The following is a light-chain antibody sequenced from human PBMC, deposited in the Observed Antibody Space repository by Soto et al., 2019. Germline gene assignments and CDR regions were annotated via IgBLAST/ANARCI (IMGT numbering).Light chain of an antibody. CDR1: SSEIGAYNY. V-gene: IGLV2-14*01. Sequence: QSALTQAASVSGSPGQSITNSCTGTSSEIGAYNYVSWYQQRPGKAPKVLIYAVNNRPSGISDRFSGSKSGNTASLTISGLQAEDEAVYYCNSYTNSDTVIFGGGTKLTVL. J-gene: IGLJ2*01. CDR3: NSYTNSDTVI. CDR2: AVN.